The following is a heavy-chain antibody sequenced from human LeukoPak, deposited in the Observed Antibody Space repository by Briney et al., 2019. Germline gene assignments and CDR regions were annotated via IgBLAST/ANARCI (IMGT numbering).Heavy chain of an antibody. CDR3: ARVGSSGWYPDYYYYYGMDV. Sequence: PGGSLRLSCAASGFTFSSYWMSWVRQAPGKGLEWVANIKQDGSEKYYVDSVKGRFTISRDNAKNSLYLQMNSLRAEDTAVYYCARVGSSGWYPDYYYYYGMDVWGQGATVTVSS. D-gene: IGHD6-19*01. CDR1: GFTFSSYW. CDR2: IKQDGSEK. J-gene: IGHJ6*02. V-gene: IGHV3-7*03.